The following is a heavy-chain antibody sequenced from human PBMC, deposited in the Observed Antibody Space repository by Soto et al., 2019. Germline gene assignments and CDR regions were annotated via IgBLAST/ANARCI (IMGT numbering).Heavy chain of an antibody. J-gene: IGHJ5*02. D-gene: IGHD1-26*01. V-gene: IGHV4-31*03. Sequence: LSLTCTVSGGSISSGGYYWSWIRQHPGKGLEWIGYIYYSGSTYYNPSLKSRVTISVDTSKNQFSLKLSSVTAADTAVYYCARDSGSIVGATTTTNWFDPWSQGTLVTVSS. CDR1: GGSISSGGYY. CDR3: ARDSGSIVGATTTTNWFDP. CDR2: IYYSGST.